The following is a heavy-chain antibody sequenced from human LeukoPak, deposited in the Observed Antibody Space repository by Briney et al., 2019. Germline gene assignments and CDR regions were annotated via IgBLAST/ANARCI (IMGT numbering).Heavy chain of an antibody. J-gene: IGHJ5*02. CDR1: GGSISSGGYY. D-gene: IGHD4-17*01. Sequence: SQTLSLTCTVSGGSISSGGYYWSWIRQHPGKGLEWIGYIYYSGSTYYNPSLKSRVTISVDTSKNQFSLKLSSVTAADTAVYYCARDGYGDLRWFDPWGQGTLVTVSS. CDR3: ARDGYGDLRWFDP. CDR2: IYYSGST. V-gene: IGHV4-31*03.